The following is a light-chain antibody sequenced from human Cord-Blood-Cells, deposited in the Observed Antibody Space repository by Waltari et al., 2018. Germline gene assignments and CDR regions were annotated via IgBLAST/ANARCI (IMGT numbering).Light chain of an antibody. CDR2: DAS. Sequence: DIQMTQSPSTLSASVGDRVTITCRASQSISSWLAWYQQKPGKAPKLLIYDASSLESGVPSRFSGSGSGTEFTLTISSLQPDDFATYCQQYNSYSRGYTFGQGTKLEI. CDR1: QSISSW. CDR3: QQYNSYSRGYT. V-gene: IGKV1-5*01. J-gene: IGKJ2*01.